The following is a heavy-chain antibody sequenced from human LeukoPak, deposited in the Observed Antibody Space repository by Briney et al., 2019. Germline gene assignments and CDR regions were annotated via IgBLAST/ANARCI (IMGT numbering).Heavy chain of an antibody. D-gene: IGHD5-18*01. Sequence: ASVKVSCKASGVTFSDYALNWVRQAPGQGLEWMGVFIPILDTANSTQKFQGRLTITADKSTNTVYMELSSLRSEDTAMYYCAREIGPRQLHLWGSAFDYWGQGTLVTVSS. CDR1: GVTFSDYA. CDR3: AREIGPRQLHLWGSAFDY. CDR2: FIPILDTA. J-gene: IGHJ4*02. V-gene: IGHV1-69*10.